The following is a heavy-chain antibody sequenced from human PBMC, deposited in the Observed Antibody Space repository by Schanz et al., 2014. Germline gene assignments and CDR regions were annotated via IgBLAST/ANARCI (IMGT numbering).Heavy chain of an antibody. CDR2: ISAFDDKT. D-gene: IGHD5-12*01. CDR3: RREATIITGGAFDV. J-gene: IGHJ3*01. CDR1: GYSFTTYG. Sequence: QGQLVQSGAEVKKPGASVKVSCKASGYSFTTYGLNWVRQAPGQGPEWMGWISAFDDKTDYAQNFQGRLIMTADSTTTTVYMELRGLRADDTAEYYGRREATIITGGAFDVWGQGTMVTVSS. V-gene: IGHV1-18*01.